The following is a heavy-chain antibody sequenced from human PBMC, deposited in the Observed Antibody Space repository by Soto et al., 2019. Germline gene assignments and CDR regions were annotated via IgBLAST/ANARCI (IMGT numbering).Heavy chain of an antibody. CDR1: GGSISSGDYY. CDR3: ARVLCDGGSLPLHSYFYFDY. V-gene: IGHV4-30-4*01. CDR2: IYYSGST. D-gene: IGHD1-26*01. J-gene: IGHJ4*02. Sequence: PSETLSLTCTVSGGSISSGDYYWSWIRQPPGKGLEWIGYIYYSGSTYYNPPLKSRVTISVDTSKNQFSLKLSSVTAADTAVYYCARVLCDGGSLPLHSYFYFDYWGQGTLVTVSS.